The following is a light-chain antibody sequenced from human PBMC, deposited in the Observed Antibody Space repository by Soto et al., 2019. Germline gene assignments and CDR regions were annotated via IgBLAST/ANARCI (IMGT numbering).Light chain of an antibody. Sequence: QLVLTQPPSASAPLGASVTLTCTLSSGYSNYKVDWYQQRPGKGPRFVMRVGTGGIVGSKGDGIPDRFSVLGSGLNRYLTIKNIQEEDESDYHCGADHGSGSNFPHVVFGGGTKLTVL. CDR1: SGYSNYK. J-gene: IGLJ2*01. CDR2: VGTGGIVG. V-gene: IGLV9-49*01. CDR3: GADHGSGSNFPHVV.